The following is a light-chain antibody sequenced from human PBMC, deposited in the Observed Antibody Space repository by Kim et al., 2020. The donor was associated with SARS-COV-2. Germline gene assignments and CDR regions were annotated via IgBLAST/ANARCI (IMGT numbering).Light chain of an antibody. CDR1: QGIRNF. CDR3: QKYNSAPLT. J-gene: IGKJ4*01. V-gene: IGKV1-27*01. Sequence: DIQMTQSPSSLSASVGDRVTITCRASQGIRNFLAWYQQKPGKVPKLLIYAASNLQSGVPSRFSGSGSGTDFTLTISSLQPEDVATYYCQKYNSAPLTFGGGTKVDIK. CDR2: AAS.